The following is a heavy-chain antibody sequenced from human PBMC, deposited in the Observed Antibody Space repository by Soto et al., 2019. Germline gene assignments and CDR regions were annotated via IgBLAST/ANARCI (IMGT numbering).Heavy chain of an antibody. CDR2: TWYDGSNK. CDR1: GFTFSSYG. CDR3: ARDGYCSGGICYYVPVLDY. Sequence: QVQLVESGGGVVQPGRSLRLSCAASGFTFSSYGMHWVRQAPGKGLECVAGTWYDGSNKYYADSVKGRFTISRDNSKNTLYLQMNSLRAEDTAVYYCARDGYCSGGICYYVPVLDYWGQGTLVTVSS. V-gene: IGHV3-33*01. D-gene: IGHD2-15*01. J-gene: IGHJ4*02.